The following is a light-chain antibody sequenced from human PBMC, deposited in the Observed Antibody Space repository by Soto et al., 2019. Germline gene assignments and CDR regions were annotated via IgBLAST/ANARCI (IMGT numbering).Light chain of an antibody. Sequence: EIVLTQSPATLSLSPGERATLSCRASQSVRNYLAWYQQKPGQVPRLLIYDASNRAAGIPARFSGSRSGTDFNPTNSTLEPEDFALYFCQQRSDWPPSLGPGTKVD. J-gene: IGKJ3*01. CDR2: DAS. V-gene: IGKV3-11*01. CDR1: QSVRNY. CDR3: QQRSDWPPS.